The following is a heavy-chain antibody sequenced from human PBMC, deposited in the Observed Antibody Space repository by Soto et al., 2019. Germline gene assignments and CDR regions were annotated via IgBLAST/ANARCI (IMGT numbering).Heavy chain of an antibody. V-gene: IGHV3-33*01. CDR1: GFTFSSYG. CDR3: ARGVHSTVTNEYFQH. Sequence: GGSLRLSCAASGFTFSSYGMHWVRQAPGKGLEWVAVIWYDGSNKYYADSVKGRFTISRDNSKNTLYLQMNSLRAEDTAVYYCARGVHSTVTNEYFQHWGQGTLVTVSS. CDR2: IWYDGSNK. D-gene: IGHD4-17*01. J-gene: IGHJ1*01.